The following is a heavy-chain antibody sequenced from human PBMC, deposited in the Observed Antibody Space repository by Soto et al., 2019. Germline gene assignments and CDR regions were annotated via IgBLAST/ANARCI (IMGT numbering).Heavy chain of an antibody. CDR2: ISSNGGST. CDR3: VKALISVDGTDY. D-gene: IGHD6-13*01. V-gene: IGHV3-64D*06. J-gene: IGHJ4*02. Sequence: LRLSCSASGFTFSSYAMHWVRQAPGKGLEYVSAISSNGGSTYYADSVKGRFTISRDNSKNTLYLQMSSLRAEDTAAYYCVKALISVDGTDYWGQGTLVTVSS. CDR1: GFTFSSYA.